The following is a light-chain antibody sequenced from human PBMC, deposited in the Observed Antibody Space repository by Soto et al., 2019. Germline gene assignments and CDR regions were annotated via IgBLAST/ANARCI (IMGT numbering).Light chain of an antibody. Sequence: EIVLTQSPATLSLSPGERATLSCRASRSVRSYLAWYQQKPGQAPRLRIYDASNRADGIPARFSGSGSETDFTLTISNLEPEDFAVYYCQQRYAWPPITFGQGTRLEIK. CDR2: DAS. V-gene: IGKV3-11*01. CDR1: RSVRSY. CDR3: QQRYAWPPIT. J-gene: IGKJ5*01.